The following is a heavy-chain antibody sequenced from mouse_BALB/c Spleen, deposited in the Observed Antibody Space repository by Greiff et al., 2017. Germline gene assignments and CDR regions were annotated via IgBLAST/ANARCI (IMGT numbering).Heavy chain of an antibody. J-gene: IGHJ2*01. V-gene: IGHV1-4*02. D-gene: IGHD1-1*01. CDR3: ASPHYYGSRYFDY. Sequence: VQLVESAAELARPGASVKMSCKASGYTFTSYTMHWVKQRPGQGLEWIGYINPSSGYTEYNQKFKDKTTLTADKSSSTAYMQLSSLTSEDSAVYYCASPHYYGSRYFDYWGQGTTLTVSS. CDR2: INPSSGYT. CDR1: GYTFTSYT.